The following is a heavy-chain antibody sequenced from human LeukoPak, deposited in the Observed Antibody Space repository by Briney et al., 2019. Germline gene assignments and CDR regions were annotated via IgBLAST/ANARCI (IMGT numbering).Heavy chain of an antibody. D-gene: IGHD3-22*01. J-gene: IGHJ4*02. V-gene: IGHV1-18*01. Sequence: GASVKVSCKASGYTFTSYGISWVRQAPGQGLEWMGWISAYNGNTNYVQKLQGRVTMTTDTSTSTAYMELRSLRSDDTAVYYCARWEYYYDSSGYYSWGQGTLVTVSS. CDR3: ARWEYYYDSSGYYS. CDR1: GYTFTSYG. CDR2: ISAYNGNT.